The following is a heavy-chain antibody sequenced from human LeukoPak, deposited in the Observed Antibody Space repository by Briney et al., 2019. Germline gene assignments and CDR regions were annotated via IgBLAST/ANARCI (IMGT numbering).Heavy chain of an antibody. Sequence: SVKVSCKASGGTFSSYTISWVRQAPGQGLEWMGRIIPILGIANYAQKFQGKVTITADKSTSTAYIELSSLRSEDTAVYYCASFQGSSSPFDYWGQGTLVTASS. V-gene: IGHV1-69*02. CDR1: GGTFSSYT. CDR3: ASFQGSSSPFDY. J-gene: IGHJ4*02. CDR2: IIPILGIA. D-gene: IGHD6-13*01.